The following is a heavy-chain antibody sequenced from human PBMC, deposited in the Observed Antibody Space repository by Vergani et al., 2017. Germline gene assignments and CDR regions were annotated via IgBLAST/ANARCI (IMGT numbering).Heavy chain of an antibody. V-gene: IGHV4-34*01. D-gene: IGHD3-3*02. Sequence: QVQLQQWGAGLLKPSETLSLTFAVYGGSFSGYYWSWIRPPPGEGLEWIGEINHSGSPHYNPSLKSRVTRAVDTSKNQFSLELSSVTAADTAVYYCARSMRAAFLEWLSIYPHMDVWGKGTTVTVSS. J-gene: IGHJ6*03. CDR2: INHSGSP. CDR1: GGSFSGYY. CDR3: ARSMRAAFLEWLSIYPHMDV.